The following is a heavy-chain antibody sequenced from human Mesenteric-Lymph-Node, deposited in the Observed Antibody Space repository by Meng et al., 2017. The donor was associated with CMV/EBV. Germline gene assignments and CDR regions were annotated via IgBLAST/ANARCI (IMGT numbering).Heavy chain of an antibody. CDR2: ISYDESNK. CDR1: GLTFRNYP. V-gene: IGHV3-30-3*01. Sequence: GESLKISCAASGLTFRNYPMHWVRQAPGKGLEWVAAISYDESNKYYADSVKGRFTISRDNSKNTLYLQMSSLRVEDTAVYYCARESDYTNYFDYWGQGALVTVSS. J-gene: IGHJ4*02. CDR3: ARESDYTNYFDY. D-gene: IGHD4-11*01.